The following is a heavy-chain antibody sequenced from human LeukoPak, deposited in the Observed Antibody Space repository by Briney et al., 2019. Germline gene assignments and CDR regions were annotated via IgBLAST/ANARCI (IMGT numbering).Heavy chain of an antibody. CDR3: ARVSMGYNYYNMDV. J-gene: IGHJ6*03. CDR2: INHSGST. Sequence: PSETLSLTCAVYGGSFSGYYWSWIRQPPGKGLEWIGEINHSGSTNYNPSLKSRVTISVDTSKNQFSLKLSSVTAADTAMYYCARVSMGYNYYNMDVWGKGTTVTVSS. CDR1: GGSFSGYY. V-gene: IGHV4-34*01.